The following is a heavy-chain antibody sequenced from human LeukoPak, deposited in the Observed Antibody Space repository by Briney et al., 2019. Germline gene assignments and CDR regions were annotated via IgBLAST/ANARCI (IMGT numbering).Heavy chain of an antibody. D-gene: IGHD2-8*01. CDR1: GGSISIYY. V-gene: IGHV4-59*01. J-gene: IGHJ3*02. CDR2: IYYSGGT. Sequence: SETLSLTCTVSGGSISIYYWSWIRQPPGKGRERIGYIYYSGGTNYNPSLKSRVTISVDTSKHQFSLKLSSVTAADTAAYYCAKGTSVVLDYAFDIWGQGKMVTVSS. CDR3: AKGTSVVLDYAFDI.